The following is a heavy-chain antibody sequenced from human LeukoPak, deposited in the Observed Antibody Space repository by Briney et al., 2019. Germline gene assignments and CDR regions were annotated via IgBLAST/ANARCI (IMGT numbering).Heavy chain of an antibody. CDR1: GGTFSNYA. V-gene: IGHV1-69*06. CDR2: IIPIFGTA. J-gene: IGHJ6*03. CDR3: ARGDYARDYYYMDV. Sequence: ASVKVSCKASGGTFSNYAISWVRQAPGQGLEWMGGIIPIFGTANYAQKFRGRVTITADKSTRTAYMELSSLRSEDTAVYYCARGDYARDYYYMDVWGKGTTVTISS. D-gene: IGHD4-17*01.